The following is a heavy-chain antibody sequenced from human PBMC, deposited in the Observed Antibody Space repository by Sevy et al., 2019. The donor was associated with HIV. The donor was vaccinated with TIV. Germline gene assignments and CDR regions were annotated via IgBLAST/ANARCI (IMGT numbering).Heavy chain of an antibody. D-gene: IGHD3-22*01. J-gene: IGHJ6*02. CDR2: INPNSGGT. CDR1: GYTFTGYY. Sequence: ASVKVSCKASGYTFTGYYMHWVRQAPGQGLEWMGWINPNSGGTNYAQKFQGRVTMTRDTSISTAYMELSRLRSDDTAVYYCARDWSSGYYNYYGMDVWGQGTTVTVSS. V-gene: IGHV1-2*02. CDR3: ARDWSSGYYNYYGMDV.